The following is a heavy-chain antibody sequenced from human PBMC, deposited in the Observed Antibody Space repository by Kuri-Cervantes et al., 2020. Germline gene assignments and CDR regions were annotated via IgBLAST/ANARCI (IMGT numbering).Heavy chain of an antibody. D-gene: IGHD6-6*01. V-gene: IGHV4-59*01. J-gene: IGHJ6*03. Sequence: ESLKISCTVSGGSISSYYWSWIRQPPGKGLEWIGYIYYSGSTNYNPSLKSRVTISVDTSKNQFSLKLSSVTAADTAVYYCAAGGIAARYYYYYMDVWGKGTTVTVSS. CDR3: AAGGIAARYYYYYMDV. CDR1: GGSISSYY. CDR2: IYYSGST.